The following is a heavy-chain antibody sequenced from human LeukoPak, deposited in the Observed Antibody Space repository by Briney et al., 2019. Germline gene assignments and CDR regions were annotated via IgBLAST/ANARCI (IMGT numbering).Heavy chain of an antibody. D-gene: IGHD6-19*01. CDR3: ARVSPSGWSGYYYYYMDV. CDR1: GGSISSYY. V-gene: IGHV4-4*07. CDR2: IYTSGST. J-gene: IGHJ6*03. Sequence: LETLSLTCTVSGGSISSYYWSWIRQPAGKGLEWIGRIYTSGSTNYNPSLKSRVTMSVDTSKNQFSLKLSSVTAADTAVYYCARVSPSGWSGYYYYYMDVWGKGTTVTVSS.